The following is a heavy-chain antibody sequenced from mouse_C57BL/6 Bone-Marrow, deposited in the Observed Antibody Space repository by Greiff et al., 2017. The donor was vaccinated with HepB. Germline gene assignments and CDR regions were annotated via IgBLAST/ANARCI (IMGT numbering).Heavy chain of an antibody. CDR1: GYTFTSYW. Sequence: VQLQQPGAELVMPGASVKLSCKASGYTFTSYWMHWVKQRPGQGLEWIGEIDPSDSYTNYNQKFKGKSTLTVDKSSSTAYMQLSSLTSEDSAVYYCARRKRSSFWYFDVWGTGTTVTVSS. CDR2: IDPSDSYT. CDR3: ARRKRSSFWYFDV. D-gene: IGHD1-1*01. J-gene: IGHJ1*03. V-gene: IGHV1-69*01.